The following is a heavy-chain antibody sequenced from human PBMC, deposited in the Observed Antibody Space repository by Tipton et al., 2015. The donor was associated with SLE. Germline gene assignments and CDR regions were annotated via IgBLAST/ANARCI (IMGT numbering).Heavy chain of an antibody. D-gene: IGHD3-3*01. CDR3: ARINDFTYYFDY. Sequence: GLVKPSETLSLTCAVSGGSISSYYWSWIRQPPGKGLEWIGSIFYSGNTNYNPSLKSRVTISVDTSKNQFSLKLTSVTTADTAVYYCARINDFTYYFDYWGQGTLVTVSS. CDR1: GGSISSYY. CDR2: IFYSGNT. J-gene: IGHJ4*02. V-gene: IGHV4-59*01.